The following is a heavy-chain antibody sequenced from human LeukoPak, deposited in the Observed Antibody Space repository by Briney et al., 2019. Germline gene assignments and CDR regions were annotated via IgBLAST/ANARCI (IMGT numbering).Heavy chain of an antibody. V-gene: IGHV3-23*01. CDR3: VKDSGYDFWNAYYPEHFDS. J-gene: IGHJ4*02. CDR2: LSGSGFTM. D-gene: IGHD3-3*01. CDR1: GFTFSSYA. Sequence: PGGSLRLSCAASGFTFSSYAMSWVRQAPGKGLEWVSALSGSGFTMYDADSVKGRFTTSRDNSKNMLILQMNSLRADDTAVYYCVKDSGYDFWNAYYPEHFDSWGQGTLVTVSS.